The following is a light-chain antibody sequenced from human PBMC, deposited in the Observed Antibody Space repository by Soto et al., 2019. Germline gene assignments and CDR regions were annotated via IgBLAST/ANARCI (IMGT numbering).Light chain of an antibody. CDR2: EVN. CDR3: SSYTSSSTTYV. V-gene: IGLV2-14*01. J-gene: IGLJ1*01. Sequence: QSALTQPASVSGSPRQSITISCTGASSDVGSYTYVSWYQQHPGKAPKLMIYEVNNRPSGVSNRFSGSKSGNTASLTISGLQAEDEADYYCSSYTSSSTTYVSGNGTKVT. CDR1: SSDVGSYTY.